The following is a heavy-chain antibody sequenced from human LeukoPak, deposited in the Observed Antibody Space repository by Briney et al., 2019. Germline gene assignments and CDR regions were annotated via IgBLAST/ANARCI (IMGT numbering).Heavy chain of an antibody. D-gene: IGHD2-15*01. CDR2: INHSGST. CDR3: ARHRGGGPFDY. J-gene: IGHJ4*02. CDR1: GGSFSGYY. V-gene: IGHV4-34*01. Sequence: PSETLSLTCAVYGGSFSGYYWSWIRQPPGKGLEWIGEINHSGSTNYNPSLKSRVTISVDTSKNQFSLKLSSVTAADTAVYYCARHRGGGPFDYWGQGTLVTVSS.